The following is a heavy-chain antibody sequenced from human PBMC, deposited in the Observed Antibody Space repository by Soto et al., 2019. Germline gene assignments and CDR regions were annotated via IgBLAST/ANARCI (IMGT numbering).Heavy chain of an antibody. Sequence: ASVKVSCKVSGYSFVGYYLHWMRQAPGQGLEWLGWINPTTGGTNYPQKFQGRVTMTRDTSISTAYMELSSLRSEDTAVYYCARAGYSYGSINYWGQGTLVTVSS. CDR2: INPTTGGT. CDR1: GYSFVGYY. CDR3: ARAGYSYGSINY. J-gene: IGHJ4*02. V-gene: IGHV1-2*02. D-gene: IGHD5-18*01.